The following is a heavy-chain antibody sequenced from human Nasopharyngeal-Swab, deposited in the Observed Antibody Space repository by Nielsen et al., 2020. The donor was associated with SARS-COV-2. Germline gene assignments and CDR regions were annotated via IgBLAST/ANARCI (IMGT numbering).Heavy chain of an antibody. D-gene: IGHD3-9*01. CDR1: GGTLSSYT. V-gene: IGHV1-69*10. CDR3: ASNGLRYFDWLRGKDYYYYYGMDV. J-gene: IGHJ6*02. Sequence: SVKVSCKASGGTLSSYTISRVRQAPAQGLEWMGGIIPILGIANYAQKFQGRVTITADKSTSTAYMELSSLRSEDTAVYYCASNGLRYFDWLRGKDYYYYYGMDVWGQGTTVTVSS. CDR2: IIPILGIA.